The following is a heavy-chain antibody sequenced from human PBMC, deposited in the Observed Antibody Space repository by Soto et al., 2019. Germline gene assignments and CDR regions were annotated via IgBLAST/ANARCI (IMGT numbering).Heavy chain of an antibody. J-gene: IGHJ6*02. CDR3: ARLSFSYGVDV. Sequence: LSLTCAVSGGSISSANWWTWVRQPPGKGLEWIGEIYHGGSTSYNPSLKSRVTLSLDKFKNHFSLNLTSVTAADTAVYYCARLSFSYGVDVWGQGTTVTVSS. V-gene: IGHV4-4*02. CDR2: IYHGGST. CDR1: GGSISSANW.